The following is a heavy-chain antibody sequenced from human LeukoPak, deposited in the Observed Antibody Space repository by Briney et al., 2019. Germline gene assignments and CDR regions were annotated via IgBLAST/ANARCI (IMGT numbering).Heavy chain of an antibody. J-gene: IGHJ4*02. CDR1: GFIFSSYG. CDR3: AKDAWEVGATSEIEY. V-gene: IGHV3-30*02. CDR2: IRYDGSDK. Sequence: HSGGSLRLSCATSGFIFSSYGIHWVRQAPGKGLEWVAFIRYDGSDKYYADSVKGRFTISRDNSKNKVYPQMNSLRAEDTAVYYCAKDAWEVGATSEIEYWGQGTLVTVSS. D-gene: IGHD1-26*01.